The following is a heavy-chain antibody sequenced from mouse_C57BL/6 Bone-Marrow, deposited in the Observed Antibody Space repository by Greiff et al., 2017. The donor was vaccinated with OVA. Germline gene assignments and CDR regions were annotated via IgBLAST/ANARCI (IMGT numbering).Heavy chain of an antibody. Sequence: VQLQQSGAELMKPGASVKLSCKATGYTFTGYWIEWVKQRPGHGLEWIGEILPGSGSTTYNEKFKGKATFTADTSSNTAYMQLSSLTTEDSAIDYCAREGYGNVFAYWGQGTLVTVSA. D-gene: IGHD2-10*02. CDR3: AREGYGNVFAY. J-gene: IGHJ3*01. V-gene: IGHV1-9*01. CDR2: ILPGSGST. CDR1: GYTFTGYW.